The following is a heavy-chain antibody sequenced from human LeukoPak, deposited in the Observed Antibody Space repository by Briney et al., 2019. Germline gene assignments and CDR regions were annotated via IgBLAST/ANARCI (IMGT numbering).Heavy chain of an antibody. Sequence: GGSLRLSCAASGFTFSSYGMGWFRQAPGKGLEWVSAISGSGGSTYYADSVKGRFTISRDNSKNTLYLQMNSLRAEDTAVYYCARGGTYSSAPFDYWGQGTLVTVSS. V-gene: IGHV3-23*01. CDR1: GFTFSSYG. CDR3: ARGGTYSSAPFDY. CDR2: ISGSGGST. D-gene: IGHD6-19*01. J-gene: IGHJ4*02.